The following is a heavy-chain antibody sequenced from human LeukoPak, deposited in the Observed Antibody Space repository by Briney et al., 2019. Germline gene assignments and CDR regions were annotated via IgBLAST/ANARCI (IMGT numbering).Heavy chain of an antibody. CDR3: ARALLYWSIAAAGQVRAYYFDY. D-gene: IGHD6-13*01. J-gene: IGHJ4*02. Sequence: PSETLSLTCTVSGGSISSGGYYWSWIRQPPGKGLEWIGYIYHSGSTYYNPSLKSRVTISVDRSKNQFSLKLSSVTAADTAVYYCARALLYWSIAAAGQVRAYYFDYWGQGTLVTVSS. CDR1: GGSISSGGYY. CDR2: IYHSGST. V-gene: IGHV4-30-2*01.